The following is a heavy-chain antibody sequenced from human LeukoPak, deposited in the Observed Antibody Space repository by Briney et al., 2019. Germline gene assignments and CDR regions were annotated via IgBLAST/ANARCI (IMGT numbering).Heavy chain of an antibody. Sequence: ASVKVSCKASGYTFTGYYMHWVRQAPGQGLEWMGWINPNSGGTNYAQKFQGRVTMTRDTSISTAYMELSRLRSDDTAVYYCARDGPVVPAVTNAFDIWGQGTMVTVSS. CDR2: INPNSGGT. J-gene: IGHJ3*02. V-gene: IGHV1-2*02. D-gene: IGHD2-2*01. CDR1: GYTFTGYY. CDR3: ARDGPVVPAVTNAFDI.